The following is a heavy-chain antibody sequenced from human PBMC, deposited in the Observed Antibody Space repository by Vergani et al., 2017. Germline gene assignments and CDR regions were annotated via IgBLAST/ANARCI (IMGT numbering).Heavy chain of an antibody. CDR2: ISYDGSNK. Sequence: QVQLVESGGGVVQHGRSLRLSCAASGFTFSSYGMHWVRQAPGKGLEWVAVISYDGSNKYYADSVKGRFTISRDNSKNTLYLQMNSLRAEDTAVYYCAKDRVHCSSTSCYTDWFDPWGQGTLVTVSS. V-gene: IGHV3-30*18. D-gene: IGHD2-2*02. CDR1: GFTFSSYG. J-gene: IGHJ5*02. CDR3: AKDRVHCSSTSCYTDWFDP.